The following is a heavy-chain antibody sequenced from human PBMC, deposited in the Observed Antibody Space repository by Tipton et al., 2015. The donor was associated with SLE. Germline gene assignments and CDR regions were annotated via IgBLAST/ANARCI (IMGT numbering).Heavy chain of an antibody. CDR1: GGSISSYY. CDR2: IYYSGST. V-gene: IGHV4-59*01. D-gene: IGHD6-13*01. Sequence: TLSLTCTVSGGSISSYYWSWIRQPPGKGLEWIGYIYYSGSTNYNPSLKSRVTISVDTSKNPFSLKLSSVTAADTAVYYCARGGSSSPAPYYSYSMDVWGKGTTVTVSS. CDR3: ARGGSSSPAPYYSYSMDV. J-gene: IGHJ6*03.